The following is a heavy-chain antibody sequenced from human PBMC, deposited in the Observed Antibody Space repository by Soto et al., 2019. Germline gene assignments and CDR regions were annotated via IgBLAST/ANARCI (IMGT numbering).Heavy chain of an antibody. D-gene: IGHD3-10*01. CDR1: GGSFSGYC. CDR3: ARLVSGYYYGSGSYQSFDY. Sequence: SETLSLTCAVYGGSFSGYCWSWIRQPPGKGLEWIGEINHSGSTNYNPSLKSRVTISVDTSKNQFSLKLSSVTAADTAVYYCARLVSGYYYGSGSYQSFDYWGQGTLVTVSS. V-gene: IGHV4-34*01. J-gene: IGHJ4*02. CDR2: INHSGST.